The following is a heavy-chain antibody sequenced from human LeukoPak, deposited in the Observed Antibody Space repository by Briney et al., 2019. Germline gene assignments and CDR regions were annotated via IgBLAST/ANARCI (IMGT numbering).Heavy chain of an antibody. CDR3: AKELTLLDYGRGYYYYGLDV. J-gene: IGHJ6*02. CDR2: IKQDGSEK. CDR1: GFTFSSYW. D-gene: IGHD4-17*01. Sequence: GGSLRLSCAASGFTFSSYWMSWVRQAPGKGLEWVANIKQDGSEKYYVDSVKGRFTISRDNAKNSLYLKMNSLRTEDTAVYHCAKELTLLDYGRGYYYYGLDVWGQGTTLTVSS. V-gene: IGHV3-7*03.